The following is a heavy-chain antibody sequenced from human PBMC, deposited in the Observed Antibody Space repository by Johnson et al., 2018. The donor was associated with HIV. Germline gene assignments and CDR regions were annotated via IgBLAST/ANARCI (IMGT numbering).Heavy chain of an antibody. V-gene: IGHV3-72*01. Sequence: VQLVESGGGVVQPGGSLRLSCAASGFTFSDHYMDWVRQAPGKGLEWVGRTRNKANSSTTAYAASVKGRFTISRDNSKISLYLQTDSLKTGDTAVYFCVGVEVGAFDIWGQGTMVTVSS. CDR3: VGVEVGAFDI. CDR1: GFTFSDHY. D-gene: IGHD2-2*01. CDR2: TRNKANSSTT. J-gene: IGHJ3*02.